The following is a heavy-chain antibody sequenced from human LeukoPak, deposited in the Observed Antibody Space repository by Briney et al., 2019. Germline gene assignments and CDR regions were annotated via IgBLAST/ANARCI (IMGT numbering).Heavy chain of an antibody. CDR2: IYYSGST. J-gene: IGHJ4*02. Sequence: PSETLSLTCTVSGGSISSSSYYWGWIRQPPGKGLEWIGNIYYSGSTYYNPSLKGRVTISVDTSKNQFSLKLSSVTAADTAVFYCARRQWLVSDFDYWGQGTLVTVSS. D-gene: IGHD6-19*01. CDR1: GGSISSSSYY. CDR3: ARRQWLVSDFDY. V-gene: IGHV4-39*07.